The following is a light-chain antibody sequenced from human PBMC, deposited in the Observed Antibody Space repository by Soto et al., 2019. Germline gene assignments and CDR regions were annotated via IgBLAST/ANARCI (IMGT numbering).Light chain of an antibody. J-gene: IGKJ1*01. Sequence: EIVMTQSPATLSVSPGERATLSCRASQSVNTNVAWYQQEPGQAPRLLIYGASTRATGIPARFSGSVSGTDFTLTISRLEPEDFAVYYCQEYVSSPWAFGQGTRWIS. CDR2: GAS. V-gene: IGKV3D-15*01. CDR1: QSVNTN. CDR3: QEYVSSPWA.